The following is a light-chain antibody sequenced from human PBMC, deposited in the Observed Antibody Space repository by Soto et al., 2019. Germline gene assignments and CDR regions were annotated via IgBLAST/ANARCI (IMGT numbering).Light chain of an antibody. CDR2: LNSDGSH. J-gene: IGLJ3*02. CDR3: QTWDTGIVT. CDR1: SGHSSYA. Sequence: QSVLTQSPSASASLGASVKLTCTLSSGHSSYAIAWHQQQPEKSPRYLMKLNSDGSHNKGDGIPDRFSGSSSGAERYLTISSLQSEDEADYYCQTWDTGIVTFGGGTKLTVL. V-gene: IGLV4-69*01.